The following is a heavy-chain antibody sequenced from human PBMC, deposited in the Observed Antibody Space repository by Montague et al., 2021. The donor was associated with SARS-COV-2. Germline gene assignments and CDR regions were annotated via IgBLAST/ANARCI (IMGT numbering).Heavy chain of an antibody. D-gene: IGHD3-9*01. V-gene: IGHV3-11*06. CDR1: GFTFSDYY. CDR2: ISSSSSYT. CDR3: ARDQPHYDILTGYYKDYYYMDV. Sequence: SLRLSCAASGFTFSDYYVSWIRQAPGKGLEWVSYISSSSSYTNYADSVKGRFTISRDNAKNSLYLQMNSLRAEDTAVHYCARDQPHYDILTGYYKDYYYMDVWGQGTTGTVSS. J-gene: IGHJ6*02.